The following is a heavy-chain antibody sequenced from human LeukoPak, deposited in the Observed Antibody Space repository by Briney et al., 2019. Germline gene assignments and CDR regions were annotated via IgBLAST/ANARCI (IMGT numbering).Heavy chain of an antibody. V-gene: IGHV1-69*13. CDR2: IIPIFGTA. Sequence: SVRVSCKASGGTFSSYAISWVRQAPGQGLEWMGGIIPIFGTANYAQKFQGRVTITADESTSTAYMELSSLRSEDTAVYYCARVYGSYSSGWTEYYYGMDVWGQGTTVTVSS. D-gene: IGHD6-19*01. CDR3: ARVYGSYSSGWTEYYYGMDV. J-gene: IGHJ6*02. CDR1: GGTFSSYA.